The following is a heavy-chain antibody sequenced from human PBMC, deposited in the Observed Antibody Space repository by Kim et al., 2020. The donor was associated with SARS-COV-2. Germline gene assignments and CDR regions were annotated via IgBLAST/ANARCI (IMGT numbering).Heavy chain of an antibody. D-gene: IGHD6-19*01. V-gene: IGHV1-3*01. CDR1: GYTFTSYA. CDR2: INAGNGNT. Sequence: ASVKVSCKASGYTFTSYAMHWVRQAPGQRLEWMGWINAGNGNTKYSQKFQGRVTITRDTSASTAYMELSSLRSEDTAVYYCARDRGIAVAGHPFDYWGQGTLVTVSS. CDR3: ARDRGIAVAGHPFDY. J-gene: IGHJ4*02.